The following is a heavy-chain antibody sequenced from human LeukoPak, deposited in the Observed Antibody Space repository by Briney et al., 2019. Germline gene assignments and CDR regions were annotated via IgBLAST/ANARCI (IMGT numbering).Heavy chain of an antibody. V-gene: IGHV1-46*01. Sequence: GASVKVSCKASGYTFTSYYMHWVRQAPGQGLEWMGIINPSGGSTSYAQKFQGRVTMTRDTSTSTVYMELSSLRSEDTAVYYCARGLGDYYDSSGYIDSYWGQGTLVTVSS. CDR2: INPSGGST. CDR1: GYTFTSYY. CDR3: ARGLGDYYDSSGYIDSY. J-gene: IGHJ4*02. D-gene: IGHD3-22*01.